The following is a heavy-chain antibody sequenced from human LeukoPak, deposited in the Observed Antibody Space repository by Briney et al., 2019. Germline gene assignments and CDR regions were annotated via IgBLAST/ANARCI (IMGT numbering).Heavy chain of an antibody. Sequence: GSLRLSCVVSGFTFSSYAMSWVRQAPGKGLEWVSTIRSSGGSTYYADSVKGRFTISRDNSKNTLYLQMNSLRAEDTAVYYCAKDRRGASGWDYFDYWGQGTLVIVSS. V-gene: IGHV3-23*01. CDR1: GFTFSSYA. CDR2: IRSSGGST. CDR3: AKDRRGASGWDYFDY. J-gene: IGHJ4*02. D-gene: IGHD6-19*01.